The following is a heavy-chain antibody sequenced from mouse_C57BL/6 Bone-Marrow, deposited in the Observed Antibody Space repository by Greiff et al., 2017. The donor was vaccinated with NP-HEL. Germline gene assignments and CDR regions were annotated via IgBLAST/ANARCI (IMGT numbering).Heavy chain of an antibody. CDR2: ISSGGDYI. Sequence: DVKLVESGAGLVKPGGSLKLSCAASGFTFSSYAMSWVRQTPEKRLEWVAYISSGGDYIYYADTVKGRFTISRDNARNTLYLQMSSLKSEDTAICYCTRGAGTYAMDYWGQGTSVTVSS. V-gene: IGHV5-9-1*02. D-gene: IGHD4-1*01. CDR3: TRGAGTYAMDY. J-gene: IGHJ4*01. CDR1: GFTFSSYA.